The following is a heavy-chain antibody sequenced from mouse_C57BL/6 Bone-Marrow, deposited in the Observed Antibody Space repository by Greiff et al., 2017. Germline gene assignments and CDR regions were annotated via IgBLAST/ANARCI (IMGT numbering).Heavy chain of an antibody. Sequence: VQVVESGAELVRPGTSVKVSCKASGYAFTNYLIEWVKQRPGQGLEWIGVINTGSGGTNYNEKVKGKATLTADKAYSTAYLQLSSMPSSDSTVYYCARRGTYYSNYGFYYAMDYWGQGTSVTVSS. V-gene: IGHV1-54*01. D-gene: IGHD2-5*01. CDR1: GYAFTNYL. CDR3: ARRGTYYSNYGFYYAMDY. CDR2: INTGSGGT. J-gene: IGHJ4*01.